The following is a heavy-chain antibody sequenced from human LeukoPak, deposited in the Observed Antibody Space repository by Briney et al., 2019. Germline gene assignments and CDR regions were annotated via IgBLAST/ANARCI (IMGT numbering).Heavy chain of an antibody. Sequence: GGSLKLSCAASGFTFSDSAVHWVRQASGKGLEWVGRIRSKAKSYATAYAASVKGRFTISRDDSETTAYLQMNSLKAEDADGYYCTHYYDGSGYYGAFDSWGQGTMVTVSS. J-gene: IGHJ3*02. CDR2: IRSKAKSYAT. CDR1: GFTFSDSA. CDR3: THYYDGSGYYGAFDS. D-gene: IGHD3-22*01. V-gene: IGHV3-73*01.